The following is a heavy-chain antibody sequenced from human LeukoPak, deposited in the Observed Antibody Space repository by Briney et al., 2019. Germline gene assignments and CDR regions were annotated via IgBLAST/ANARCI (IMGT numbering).Heavy chain of an antibody. CDR2: IWYDGSNK. Sequence: GRSLRLSCAASGFTFSSYGMHWVRQAPGKGLKWVAVIWYDGSNKYYADSVKGRFTISRDNSKNTLHLQMNSLRAEDTAVYYCAKGSGYSVSHSCFDPWGQGTLVTVSS. J-gene: IGHJ5*02. V-gene: IGHV3-33*06. D-gene: IGHD3-22*01. CDR1: GFTFSSYG. CDR3: AKGSGYSVSHSCFDP.